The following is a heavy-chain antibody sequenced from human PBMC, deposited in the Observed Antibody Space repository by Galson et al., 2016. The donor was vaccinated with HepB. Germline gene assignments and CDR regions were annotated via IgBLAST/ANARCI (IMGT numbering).Heavy chain of an antibody. D-gene: IGHD3-10*01. V-gene: IGHV1-2*02. CDR1: GYTLTDYY. Sequence: SVKVSCKASGYTLTDYYIHWVRQAPGQGLEWMGWINPNSGGTNYAQKFQGRVTMTRDTSISTAYMELSGLKSDDTAVYYCARVFTMVRGVTNTFYYYGMDVWGQGTTDTVSS. J-gene: IGHJ6*02. CDR3: ARVFTMVRGVTNTFYYYGMDV. CDR2: INPNSGGT.